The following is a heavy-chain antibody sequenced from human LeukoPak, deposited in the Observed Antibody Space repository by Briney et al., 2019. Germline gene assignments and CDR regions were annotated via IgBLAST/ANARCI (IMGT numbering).Heavy chain of an antibody. D-gene: IGHD2-2*01. CDR3: ARSPGAMYFGY. J-gene: IGHJ4*02. CDR1: GGSISSGSYY. CDR2: IHTSGTT. Sequence: SETLSLTXTVSGGSISSGSYYWSWIRQPAGNGLEWIGRIHTSGTTNYNPSLKSRVTISIDTSKNQFSLNLSSATAADTAMYYCARSPGAMYFGYWGQGTLVTVSS. V-gene: IGHV4-61*02.